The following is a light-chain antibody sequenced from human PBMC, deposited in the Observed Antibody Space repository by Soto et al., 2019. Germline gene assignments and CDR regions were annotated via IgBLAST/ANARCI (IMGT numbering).Light chain of an antibody. CDR3: FSSTTDWTHG. Sequence: QSALTEPASVSGSPGQSITISCTGSSSDIGAYNYVSWFQQYPGKAPKLIISEVSNRPSGVSNRFSGSKSGTAASLTISGLQTEDEADYFCFSSTTDWTHGFGTGTKVTVL. CDR1: SSDIGAYNY. V-gene: IGLV2-14*01. J-gene: IGLJ1*01. CDR2: EVS.